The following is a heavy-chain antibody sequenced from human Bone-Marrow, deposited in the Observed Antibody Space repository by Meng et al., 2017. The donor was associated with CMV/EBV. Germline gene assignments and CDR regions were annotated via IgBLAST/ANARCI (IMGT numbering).Heavy chain of an antibody. V-gene: IGHV1-3*01. Sequence: QVQLVQSGAEVKRPGASVKVSCKASGFTFTSYAIHWVRQAPGQRLEWMGWINAGNGNTIYSQKFQGRVTFTRDTSANTAYMELSSLRSEDTAVYYCARDTGYSYGSYYFDYWGQGTLVTVSS. J-gene: IGHJ4*02. CDR3: ARDTGYSYGSYYFDY. D-gene: IGHD5-18*01. CDR2: INAGNGNT. CDR1: GFTFTSYA.